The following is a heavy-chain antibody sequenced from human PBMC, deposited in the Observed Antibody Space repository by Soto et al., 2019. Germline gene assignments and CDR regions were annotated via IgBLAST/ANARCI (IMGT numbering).Heavy chain of an antibody. CDR2: INPSGGST. J-gene: IGHJ3*02. Sequence: ASVKVSCKASGYTFTSYYMHWVRQAPGQGLEWMGIINPSGGSTSYAQKFQGRVTMTRDTSTSTVYMELSSLRSEDTAVYYCAREPAEVIMAGHAFDIWGQGTMVTVSS. CDR1: GYTFTSYY. V-gene: IGHV1-46*01. D-gene: IGHD3-3*01. CDR3: AREPAEVIMAGHAFDI.